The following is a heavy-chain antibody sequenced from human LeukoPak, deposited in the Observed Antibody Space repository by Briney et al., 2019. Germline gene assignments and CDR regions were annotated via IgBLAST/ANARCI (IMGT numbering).Heavy chain of an antibody. CDR2: ISSSGSTI. CDR1: GFTFSSYE. Sequence: GGSLRLSCAASGFTFSSYEMHWVRQAPGKGLEWVSYISSSGSTIYYADSVKGRFTISRDNAKNSLYLQMNSLRAEDTAVYYCASPNEGLLAYWGQGTLVTVSS. V-gene: IGHV3-48*03. J-gene: IGHJ4*02. CDR3: ASPNEGLLAY. D-gene: IGHD3-3*01.